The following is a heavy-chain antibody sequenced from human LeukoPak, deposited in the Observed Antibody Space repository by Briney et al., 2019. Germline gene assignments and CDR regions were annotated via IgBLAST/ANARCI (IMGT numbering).Heavy chain of an antibody. CDR3: AKDRDYESYYGMDV. J-gene: IGHJ6*02. V-gene: IGHV3-9*01. Sequence: GRSLRLSCAASGFTYDDYAMNWVRQAPGKGLEWVSGISWNSGGIGYADSVKGRFTISRDNAKNSLYLQMNSLRAEDTALYYCAKDRDYESYYGMDVWGQGTTVTVSS. CDR1: GFTYDDYA. CDR2: ISWNSGGI. D-gene: IGHD4-17*01.